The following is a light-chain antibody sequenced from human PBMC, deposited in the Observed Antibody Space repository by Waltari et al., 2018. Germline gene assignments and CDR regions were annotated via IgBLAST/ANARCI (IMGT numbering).Light chain of an antibody. V-gene: IGLV2-14*03. CDR2: GVS. Sequence: QSALTQPASVSGSPGQSITVSCTGTSSDVGSYNYVSWYQQHPGKAPKLLIYGVSHRPSGVSNRFSGSKSGNTTSLTISGLQAEDEADYYCTSYTTGRTYVFGTGTKVTVL. CDR1: SSDVGSYNY. CDR3: TSYTTGRTYV. J-gene: IGLJ1*01.